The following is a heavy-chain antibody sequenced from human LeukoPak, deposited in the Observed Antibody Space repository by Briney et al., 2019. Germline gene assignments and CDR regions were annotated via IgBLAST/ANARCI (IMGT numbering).Heavy chain of an antibody. J-gene: IGHJ4*02. V-gene: IGHV3-48*01. CDR3: ARVKGGAPDRPYYKSEYYFDY. D-gene: IGHD2-8*01. CDR2: ISSSSSTI. Sequence: PGGSLRLSCAASGFTFSSYSMNWVRQAPGKGLEWVSYISSSSSTIYYADSVKGRFTISRDNAKNSLYLQMNSLRAEDTAVYYCARVKGGAPDRPYYKSEYYFDYWGQGTLVTVSS. CDR1: GFTFSSYS.